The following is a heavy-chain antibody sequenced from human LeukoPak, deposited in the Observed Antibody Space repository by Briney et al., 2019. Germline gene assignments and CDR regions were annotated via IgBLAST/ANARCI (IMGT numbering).Heavy chain of an antibody. D-gene: IGHD6-19*01. J-gene: IGHJ4*02. V-gene: IGHV4-34*01. Sequence: SETLSLTCAVYGGSFSGYYWSWIRQPPGKGLEWIGEINHSGSTNYNPSLKSRVTISVDTSKNQCSLKLSSVTAADTAGYYCARGPRTWLVPAYWGQGPLATVSS. CDR3: ARGPRTWLVPAY. CDR2: INHSGST. CDR1: GGSFSGYY.